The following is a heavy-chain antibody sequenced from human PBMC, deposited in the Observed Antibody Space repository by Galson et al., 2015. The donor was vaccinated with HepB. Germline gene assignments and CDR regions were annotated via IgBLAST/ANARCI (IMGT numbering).Heavy chain of an antibody. CDR2: TYYRSKWYN. V-gene: IGHV6-1*01. Sequence: CAISGDSVSSNSAAWNWIRQSPSRGLEWLGRTYYRSKWYNDYAVSVKSRITINPDTSKNQFSLQLNSVTPEDTAVYYCARVTGQQWLVHDDHYYGMDVWGQGTTVTVSS. CDR3: ARVTGQQWLVHDDHYYGMDV. D-gene: IGHD6-19*01. CDR1: GDSVSSNSAA. J-gene: IGHJ6*02.